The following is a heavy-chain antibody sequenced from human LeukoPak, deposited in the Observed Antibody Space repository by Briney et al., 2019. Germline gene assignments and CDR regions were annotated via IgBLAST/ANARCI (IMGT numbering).Heavy chain of an antibody. CDR1: GGSISSYY. Sequence: SETLSLTCTVSGGSISSYYWSWIRQPPGKGLEWIGSIYYSGSTNYNPSLKSRVTISVDTSKNQFSLKLSSVTAADTAVYYCGGGYSGYTVDYWGQGTLVTVSS. D-gene: IGHD5-12*01. J-gene: IGHJ4*02. V-gene: IGHV4-59*01. CDR3: GGGYSGYTVDY. CDR2: IYYSGST.